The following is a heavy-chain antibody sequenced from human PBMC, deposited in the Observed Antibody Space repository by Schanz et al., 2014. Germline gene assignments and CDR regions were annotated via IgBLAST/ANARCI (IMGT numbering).Heavy chain of an antibody. J-gene: IGHJ4*02. D-gene: IGHD2-2*01. CDR2: INTKTGNP. CDR3: ARGYCAGTSCPIFDY. CDR1: GYSFSTYA. V-gene: IGHV7-4-1*02. Sequence: QVLLVQSESELKNPGASVKVSCKTSGYSFSTYAMNWVRQAPGQGLEWMGWINTKTGNPTYAQGFTGRFVFSLDTSVSTTHLQITNLKADDTAVYYCARGYCAGTSCPIFDYWGQGTLVTVSS.